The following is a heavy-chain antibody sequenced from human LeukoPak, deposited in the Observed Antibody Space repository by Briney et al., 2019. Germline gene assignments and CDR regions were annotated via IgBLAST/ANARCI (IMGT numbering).Heavy chain of an antibody. Sequence: SETLSLTCTVSGGSISSHYWSWIRQPPGKGLEWIGYIYYSGSTNYNPSLKSRVTISVDTSKNQFSLKLSSVTAADTAVYYCAREAVRIVVVPAASHYYYYMDVWGKGTTVTVSS. V-gene: IGHV4-59*11. CDR2: IYYSGST. D-gene: IGHD2-2*01. J-gene: IGHJ6*03. CDR3: AREAVRIVVVPAASHYYYYMDV. CDR1: GGSISSHY.